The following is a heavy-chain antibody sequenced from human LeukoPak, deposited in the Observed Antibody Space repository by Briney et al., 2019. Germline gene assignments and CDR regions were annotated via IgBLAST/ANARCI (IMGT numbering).Heavy chain of an antibody. Sequence: SQSLSLTCAISGDSVSSNSVSWNWIRQSPSRGLEWLGRTYYRSKWYSDYAVSVKSRITIDPDTSKNQFSLQLNSVTPEDTAVYYCARLTARSPDFWGQGTLVTVSS. CDR1: GDSVSSNSVS. J-gene: IGHJ4*02. V-gene: IGHV6-1*01. CDR2: TYYRSKWYS. D-gene: IGHD1-14*01. CDR3: ARLTARSPDF.